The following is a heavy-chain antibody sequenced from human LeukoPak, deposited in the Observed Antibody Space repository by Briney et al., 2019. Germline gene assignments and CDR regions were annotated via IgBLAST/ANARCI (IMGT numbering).Heavy chain of an antibody. CDR1: EFTFSRYG. CDR2: ISYDGSNK. CDR3: ARDGESYGSGDFDY. J-gene: IGHJ4*02. V-gene: IGHV3-30-3*01. D-gene: IGHD3-10*01. Sequence: GGSLRLSCAASEFTFSRYGMHWVRQAPGKGLEWVAVISYDGSNKYYADSVKGRFTVSRDNSNNTLYLQTNSLRVEDTAVYFCARDGESYGSGDFDYWGQGTLVTVSS.